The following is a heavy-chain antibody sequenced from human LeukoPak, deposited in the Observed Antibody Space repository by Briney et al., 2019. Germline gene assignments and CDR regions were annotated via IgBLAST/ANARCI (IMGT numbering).Heavy chain of an antibody. J-gene: IGHJ6*02. CDR2: TYYRSKWYN. Sequence: SQTLSLTCAISGDSVSSNSAAWNWIRQSPSRGLEWLGRTYYRSKWYNDYAVSVKSRITSNPDTSKNQFSLQLNSVTPEDTAVYYCARARYCSSTSCVYYYYGMDVWGQATTVTVSS. CDR1: GDSVSSNSAA. V-gene: IGHV6-1*01. CDR3: ARARYCSSTSCVYYYYGMDV. D-gene: IGHD2-2*01.